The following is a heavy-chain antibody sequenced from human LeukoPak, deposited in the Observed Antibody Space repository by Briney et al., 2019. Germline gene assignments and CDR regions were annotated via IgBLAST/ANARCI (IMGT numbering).Heavy chain of an antibody. CDR3: AREPMVRDFNWFDP. CDR1: GYTFTGYY. D-gene: IGHD3-10*01. J-gene: IGHJ5*02. CDR2: INPNSGGT. V-gene: IGHV1-2*06. Sequence: ASVKVSCKTSGYTFTGYYIHWVRQAPGQGREWMGRINPNSGGTNYAQKFQGRVTMTTDTSISTAYMELSRLTSDDTAVYYCAREPMVRDFNWFDPWGQGTLVTVSS.